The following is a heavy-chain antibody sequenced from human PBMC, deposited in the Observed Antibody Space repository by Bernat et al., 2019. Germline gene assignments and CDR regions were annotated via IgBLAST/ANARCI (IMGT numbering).Heavy chain of an antibody. CDR1: GGSISSSSYY. Sequence: QLQLQESGPGLVKPSETLSLTCTVSGGSISSSSYYWGWIRQPPGKGLEWIGSIYYSGSTYYNPSLKSRVTISVDTSKNQFSLKLSSVTAADTAVYYCARPEGSYDILTCYYGGWFDPRGQGTPVPGS. CDR3: ARPEGSYDILTCYYGGWFDP. V-gene: IGHV4-39*01. J-gene: IGHJ5*02. D-gene: IGHD3-9*01. CDR2: IYYSGST.